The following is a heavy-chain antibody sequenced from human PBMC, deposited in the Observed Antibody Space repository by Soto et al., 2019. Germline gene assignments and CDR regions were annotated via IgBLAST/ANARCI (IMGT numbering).Heavy chain of an antibody. CDR2: ISAAGDP. CDR3: ARTDRDFYGLDD. J-gene: IGHJ6*02. V-gene: IGHV3-13*05. Sequence: EVQLVESGGGLVQPGGSLRLSCEASGFTFRNYDMHWVRQGTGKGLEWVSGISAAGDPDYADSVEGRFTISRENAQNSFFLQMNSLRVGDTAVYYCARTDRDFYGLDDWAKGPRSSSP. CDR1: GFTFRNYD.